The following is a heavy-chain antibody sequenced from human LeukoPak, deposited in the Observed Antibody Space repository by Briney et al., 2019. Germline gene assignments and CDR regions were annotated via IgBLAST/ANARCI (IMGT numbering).Heavy chain of an antibody. CDR3: ARAQQWLVPGSFDY. CDR2: IYSGGST. Sequence: GGSLRLSCAASGFTVSSNYMSWVRQAPGKGLEWVSVIYSGGSTYYADSVKGRFTISRDNSKNTLYLQMNSLRAEDTAVYYCARAQQWLVPGSFDYWGQGTLVTVSS. J-gene: IGHJ4*02. CDR1: GFTVSSNY. D-gene: IGHD6-19*01. V-gene: IGHV3-53*01.